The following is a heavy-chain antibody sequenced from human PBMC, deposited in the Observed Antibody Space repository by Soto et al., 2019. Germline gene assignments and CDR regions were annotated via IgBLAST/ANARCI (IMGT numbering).Heavy chain of an antibody. CDR1: GYSFTSYW. Sequence: LGESLKISCKGSGYSFTSYWISWVRQMPGKGLEWMGRIDPSDSYTNYSPSFQGHVTISADKSISTAYLQWSSLKASDTAMYYCATHNPKNPRIQLWGRRGVYNWFDPWGQGTLVTVSS. CDR2: IDPSDSYT. V-gene: IGHV5-10-1*01. J-gene: IGHJ5*02. D-gene: IGHD5-18*01. CDR3: ATHNPKNPRIQLWGRRGVYNWFDP.